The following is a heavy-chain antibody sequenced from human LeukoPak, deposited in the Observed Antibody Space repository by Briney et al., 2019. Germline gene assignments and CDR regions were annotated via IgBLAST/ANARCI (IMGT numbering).Heavy chain of an antibody. CDR1: GFTFSNYW. CDR3: AREAHSIYEL. D-gene: IGHD4-11*01. Sequence: GGSLRLSCAASGFTFSNYWMSWVRQAPGKGLEWVANIKQDGSDKFYVDSVKGRFTISKDNAKNSLYLQMNNLRSCDTGGYYCAREAHSIYELWGRGNLVTVFS. V-gene: IGHV3-7*01. J-gene: IGHJ4*02. CDR2: IKQDGSDK.